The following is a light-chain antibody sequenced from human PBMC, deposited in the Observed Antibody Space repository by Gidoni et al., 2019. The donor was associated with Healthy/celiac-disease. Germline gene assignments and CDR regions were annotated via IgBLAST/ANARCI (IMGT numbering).Light chain of an antibody. V-gene: IGKV3-20*01. Sequence: EIVLTQSPGTLSLSPGERATLSCRASQSVSSSYLAWYQQKPGQAPRLLIYGASSRATGIPDRFSGSGSGTDFTLTISRLEPEDFAVYYCQQYGSSPITFXQXTRLETK. CDR1: QSVSSSY. CDR3: QQYGSSPIT. J-gene: IGKJ5*01. CDR2: GAS.